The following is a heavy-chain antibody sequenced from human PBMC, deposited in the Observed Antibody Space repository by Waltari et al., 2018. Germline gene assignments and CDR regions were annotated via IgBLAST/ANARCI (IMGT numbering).Heavy chain of an antibody. CDR2: SNPNSVGT. D-gene: IGHD2-21*02. Sequence: QVQLVQSGAEVKKPGASVKVSCKASGYTFTGYYMHWVRQAPGQGLEWMGRSNPNSVGTNYAQKFQGRVTMTRDTSISTAYMELSRLRSDDTAVYYCARDLRYGGNSSGYWGQGTLVTVSS. V-gene: IGHV1-2*06. J-gene: IGHJ4*02. CDR1: GYTFTGYY. CDR3: ARDLRYGGNSSGY.